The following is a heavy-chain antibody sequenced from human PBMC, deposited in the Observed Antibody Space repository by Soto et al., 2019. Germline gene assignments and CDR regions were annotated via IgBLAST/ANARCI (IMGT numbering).Heavy chain of an antibody. CDR2: IFYSGST. Sequence: PSATLSLTCTVSGGSISSGGYYWSWIRQHPGKGLEWIGYIFYSGSTYYNPSLKSRVTMSVDTSKNQFSLKLSSVTAADTAVYYCARXDRYCSSTSCYTGWSAPWGQGTLVTVSS. D-gene: IGHD2-2*02. CDR1: GGSISSGGYY. CDR3: ARXDRYCSSTSCYTGWSAP. V-gene: IGHV4-31*03. J-gene: IGHJ5*02.